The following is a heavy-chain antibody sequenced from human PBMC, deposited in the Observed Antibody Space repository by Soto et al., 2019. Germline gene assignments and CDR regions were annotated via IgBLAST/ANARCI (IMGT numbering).Heavy chain of an antibody. CDR1: GFTFSSYG. D-gene: IGHD1-7*01. CDR3: ARYDWNYGLDYMDV. Sequence: GGSLILSCAASGFTFSSYGMHWVRQAPGKGLEWVAVIWYDGSNKYYADSVKGRFTISRDNSKNTLYLQMNSLRAEDTAVYYCARYDWNYGLDYMDVWGKGTTVTVSS. J-gene: IGHJ6*03. V-gene: IGHV3-33*01. CDR2: IWYDGSNK.